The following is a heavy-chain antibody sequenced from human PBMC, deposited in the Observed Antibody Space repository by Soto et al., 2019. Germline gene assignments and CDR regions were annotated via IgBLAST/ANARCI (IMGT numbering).Heavy chain of an antibody. CDR1: GFTFSSYA. CDR2: ISGSGGST. J-gene: IGHJ4*02. Sequence: VGSLRLSCAASGFTFSSYAMSWVRQAPGKGLEWVSAISGSGGSTYYADSVKGRFTISRDNSKNTLYLQMNSLRAEDTAVYYCAKSGSGWYYFDHWGQGTLVTVSS. CDR3: AKSGSGWYYFDH. V-gene: IGHV3-23*01. D-gene: IGHD6-19*01.